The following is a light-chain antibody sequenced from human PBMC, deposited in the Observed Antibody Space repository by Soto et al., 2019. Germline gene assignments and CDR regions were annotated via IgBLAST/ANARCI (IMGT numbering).Light chain of an antibody. CDR1: QSVRSN. CDR2: AAS. Sequence: EVVVSQSPATLSVSPGERAPCSCRASQSVRSNLAWYQQKPGQAPRLLIYAASSRATGIPDRFSGSGSGTDFTLTISRLEPEDFAVYYCQQYGSSPQTFAQGGKVDI. CDR3: QQYGSSPQT. J-gene: IGKJ1*01. V-gene: IGKV3-20*01.